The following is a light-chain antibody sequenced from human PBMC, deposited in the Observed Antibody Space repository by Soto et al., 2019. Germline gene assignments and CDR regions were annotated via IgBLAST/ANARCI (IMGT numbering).Light chain of an antibody. J-gene: IGKJ2*01. Sequence: EIVLTQSPGTLSLSPGARATLSCRASQSVSSSYLAWYQQKPGQAPRLLIYGASSRATGIPVRFSGSGSGTDFTLTISRLEPEDFAVYYCQQYGSSPPYTFGQGTKLEIK. V-gene: IGKV3-20*01. CDR1: QSVSSSY. CDR3: QQYGSSPPYT. CDR2: GAS.